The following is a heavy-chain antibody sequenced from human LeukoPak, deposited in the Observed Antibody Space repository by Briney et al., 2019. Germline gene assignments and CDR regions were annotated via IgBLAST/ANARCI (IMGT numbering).Heavy chain of an antibody. CDR2: MNPNSGNT. CDR1: GYTFTSYD. CDR3: AREMKYCSGGSCYSGAFDY. Sequence: ASVKVSCKASGYTFTSYDINWVRQATGQGLEWMGWMNPNSGNTGYAQKFQGRVTMTRNTSISTAYMELSSLRSEDTAVYYCAREMKYCSGGSCYSGAFDYWGRGTLVTVSS. D-gene: IGHD2-15*01. V-gene: IGHV1-8*01. J-gene: IGHJ4*02.